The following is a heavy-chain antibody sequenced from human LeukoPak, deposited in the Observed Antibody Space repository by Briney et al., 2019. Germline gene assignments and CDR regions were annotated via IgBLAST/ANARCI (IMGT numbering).Heavy chain of an antibody. CDR3: ARPLVSGSLAY. V-gene: IGHV3-74*01. J-gene: IGHJ4*02. D-gene: IGHD3-10*01. Sequence: GGSLRLYCAASGFTFSGYWMHWVRQAPGEGLVWVSRITGDGTTTNYADSVKGRFTISRDNTKNTLFLQMNSLRAEDTAIYYCARPLVSGSLAYWGQGTLVTVSS. CDR2: ITGDGTTT. CDR1: GFTFSGYW.